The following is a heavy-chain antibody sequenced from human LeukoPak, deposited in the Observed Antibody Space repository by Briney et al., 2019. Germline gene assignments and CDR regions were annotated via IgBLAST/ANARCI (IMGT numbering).Heavy chain of an antibody. CDR2: IWYDGSKN. J-gene: IGHJ4*02. D-gene: IGHD2-2*02. Sequence: PGGSLRLSCAAPGFTFRNYGMHWVRQAPGKGLEWVANIWYDGSKNYYADSVKGRFTISRDNFNNMLYLQMNSLRAEDTALYYCARAPYTTGRSFYFDSWGQGTLVTVSS. CDR1: GFTFRNYG. CDR3: ARAPYTTGRSFYFDS. V-gene: IGHV3-33*01.